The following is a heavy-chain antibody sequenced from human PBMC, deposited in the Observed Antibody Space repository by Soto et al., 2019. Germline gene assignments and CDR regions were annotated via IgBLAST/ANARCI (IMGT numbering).Heavy chain of an antibody. CDR3: TSSTVAGSSDY. Sequence: QVQLVQSGAEVKKPGASVKVSCKASGYTFTSYGISWVRQAPGQGLEWMGWISAYNGNTSYAQKLQGRVTMTTDTSTSTAYMELRSLTSDDAAVYYRTSSTVAGSSDYWGQGTLVTVSS. CDR2: ISAYNGNT. J-gene: IGHJ4*02. D-gene: IGHD6-19*01. CDR1: GYTFTSYG. V-gene: IGHV1-18*01.